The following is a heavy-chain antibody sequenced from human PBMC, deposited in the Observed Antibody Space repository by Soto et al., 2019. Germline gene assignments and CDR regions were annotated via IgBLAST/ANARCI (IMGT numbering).Heavy chain of an antibody. Sequence: EVQLVESGGGLVQPGRSLRLSCAASGFTFDAYPIHWVRQAPGKGLEWVAGLAWDGGSIEYVDSVEGRFTISRDNARNSLYLQMSSLRDEDTALYYCVRDDAFDLWGQGTQVTVSS. CDR1: GFTFDAYP. CDR3: VRDDAFDL. J-gene: IGHJ3*01. CDR2: LAWDGGSI. V-gene: IGHV3-9*01.